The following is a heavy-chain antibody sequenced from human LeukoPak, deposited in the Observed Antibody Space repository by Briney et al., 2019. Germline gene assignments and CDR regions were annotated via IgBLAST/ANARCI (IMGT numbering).Heavy chain of an antibody. CDR1: GYTFTGYY. D-gene: IGHD6-6*01. CDR2: INPNSGGT. Sequence: GASVKVSCKASGYTFTGYYMHLVRQAPGQGLEWMGWINPNSGGTNYAQKFQGRVTMTRDTSISTAYMELSRLRSDDTAVYYCARGGQSSSSTGSRRNGVYWGQGTLVTVSS. J-gene: IGHJ4*02. V-gene: IGHV1-2*02. CDR3: ARGGQSSSSTGSRRNGVY.